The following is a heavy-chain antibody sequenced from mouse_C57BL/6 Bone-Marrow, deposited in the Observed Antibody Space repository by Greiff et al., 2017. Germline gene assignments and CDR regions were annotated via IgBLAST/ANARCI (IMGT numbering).Heavy chain of an antibody. J-gene: IGHJ4*01. CDR1: GYSFTDYN. V-gene: IGHV1-39*01. D-gene: IGHD2-3*01. CDR3: TRGYEFDYAMNS. Sequence: LQESGPELVKPGATVMIYCKASGYSFTDYNMNRVKQSNGKSLEWIGVTKPDYGTTSYNQKCMGKATLTVDQSSSKAYMHLNSLTSEDSAVYYSTRGYEFDYAMNSWGQGTSATVS. CDR2: TKPDYGTT.